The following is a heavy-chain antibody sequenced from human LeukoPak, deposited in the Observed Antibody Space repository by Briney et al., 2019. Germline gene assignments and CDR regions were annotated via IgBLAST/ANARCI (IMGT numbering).Heavy chain of an antibody. CDR2: IYSGGTT. D-gene: IGHD3-10*01. Sequence: GGSLRLSCAASGFTVDRNYMIWVRQAPGKGLECVSVIYSGGTTWYADSVKGRFTISRDTNTLYLQMNSLRAEDTAVYYCARKSDSLLVREGDCWGQGTLVTVSS. CDR1: GFTVDRNY. V-gene: IGHV3-66*01. J-gene: IGHJ4*02. CDR3: ARKSDSLLVREGDC.